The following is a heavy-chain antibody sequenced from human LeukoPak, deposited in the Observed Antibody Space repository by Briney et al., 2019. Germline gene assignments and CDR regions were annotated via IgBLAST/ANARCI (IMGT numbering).Heavy chain of an antibody. Sequence: PSETLSLACSVSGDSVSRSDSYWDWIRQPPGKGLEWIGTIYYSGRTYYSPSLKSRVTMSVDPSNNQFSLNLRSVTAADTALYYCARRRYYDGSGYLEWGQGTLLSVSS. J-gene: IGHJ1*01. D-gene: IGHD3-22*01. CDR3: ARRRYYDGSGYLE. CDR1: GDSVSRSDSY. CDR2: IYYSGRT. V-gene: IGHV4-39*01.